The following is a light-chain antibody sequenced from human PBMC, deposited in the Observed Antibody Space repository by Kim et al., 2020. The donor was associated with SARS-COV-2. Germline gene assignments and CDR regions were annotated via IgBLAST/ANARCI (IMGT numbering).Light chain of an antibody. Sequence: LTQPASVSGSPGQSITVSCTGTSSDIGGPNYASWYQQLPGKAPKLILYDVTNRPSGVSDRFSGSKSGNTASLTISGLQPDDEAQYYCSSYTSASTLVFGTGTKVTVL. V-gene: IGLV2-14*03. CDR1: SSDIGGPNY. CDR2: DVT. J-gene: IGLJ1*01. CDR3: SSYTSASTLV.